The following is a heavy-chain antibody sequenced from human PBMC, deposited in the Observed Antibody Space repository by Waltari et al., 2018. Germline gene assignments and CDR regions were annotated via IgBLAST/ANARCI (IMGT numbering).Heavy chain of an antibody. D-gene: IGHD3-10*01. CDR1: GGPISSHY. Sequence: QVQLQESGPGLVKPSETLSLTCTVSGGPISSHYWSWIRQPPGKGLEWIGYIYYRGSTNYNPSLKSRVTISVDTSKNQFSLKLSSVTAADTAVYYCARDSGSNWFDPWGQGTLVTVSS. CDR2: IYYRGST. J-gene: IGHJ5*02. V-gene: IGHV4-59*11. CDR3: ARDSGSNWFDP.